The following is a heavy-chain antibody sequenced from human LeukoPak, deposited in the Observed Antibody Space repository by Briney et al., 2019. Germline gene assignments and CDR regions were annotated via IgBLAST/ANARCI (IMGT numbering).Heavy chain of an antibody. CDR1: GGSISSSGYY. CDR2: INHSGST. CDR3: AGDSMVRGFDY. V-gene: IGHV4-39*06. Sequence: ASETLSLTCTVSGGSISSSGYYWGCIRQPPGKGLEWIVEINHSGSTNYNPSLKSRVTISVDTSKNQFPLKLSSVTAADTAVYYCAGDSMVRGFDYWGQGTLVTVSS. J-gene: IGHJ4*02. D-gene: IGHD3-10*01.